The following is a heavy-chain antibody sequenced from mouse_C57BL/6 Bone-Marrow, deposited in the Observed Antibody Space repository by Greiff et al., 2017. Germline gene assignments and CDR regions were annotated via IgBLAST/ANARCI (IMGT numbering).Heavy chain of an antibody. CDR2: IDPSDSYT. CDR1: GYTFTSYW. J-gene: IGHJ4*01. Sequence: QVQLQQPGAELVMPGASVTLSCKASGYTFTSYWMHWVKQRPGQGLEWIGEIDPSDSYTNYNQKFKGQSTLTVDKSSSTAYMQLSSLTSEDSAVYYFARRGLYFYYAMDYWGQGTSVTVSS. V-gene: IGHV1-69*01. CDR3: ARRGLYFYYAMDY. D-gene: IGHD2-3*01.